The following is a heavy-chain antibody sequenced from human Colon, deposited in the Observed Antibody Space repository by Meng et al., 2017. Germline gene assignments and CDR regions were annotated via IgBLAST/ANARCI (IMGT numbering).Heavy chain of an antibody. CDR1: GYSISSGYF. J-gene: IGHJ4*02. CDR3: VRVDGSGLYYFEF. Sequence: SETLSLTCTVSGYSISSGYFWGWVRQPPGKGLEWIANIYHAGHTYYNPSLKSRVAMSVDTSKNQFSLNLTSVTAADTAVYYCVRVDGSGLYYFEFWGQGALVTVSS. D-gene: IGHD3-10*01. CDR2: IYHAGHT. V-gene: IGHV4-38-2*02.